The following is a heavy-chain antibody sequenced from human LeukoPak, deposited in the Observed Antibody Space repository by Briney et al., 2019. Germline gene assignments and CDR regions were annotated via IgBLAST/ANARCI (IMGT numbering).Heavy chain of an antibody. CDR2: IYYSGST. CDR1: GGSISSYY. V-gene: IGHV4-59*01. Sequence: SETLSLTCTVSGGSISSYYWSWIRQPPGKGLEWIGYIYYSGSTNYNPSLKSRVTISVDTSKNQFSLKLSSVTAADTAVYYCARSPMVRGVIIISYFDYWGQGTLVTVSS. J-gene: IGHJ4*02. CDR3: ARSPMVRGVIIISYFDY. D-gene: IGHD3-10*01.